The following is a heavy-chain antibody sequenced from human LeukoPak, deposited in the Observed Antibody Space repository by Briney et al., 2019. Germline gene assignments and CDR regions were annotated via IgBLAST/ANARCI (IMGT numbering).Heavy chain of an antibody. CDR3: VREEDCGTARCSNDH. CDR2: INPKNGGT. CDR1: GYTFTAYE. J-gene: IGHJ4*02. D-gene: IGHD1-1*01. Sequence: AASVKVSCKASGYTFTAYEMHWVRQAPGQGREYVGWINPKNGGTNSAQNFQGRVTMTWDTSVSTVYMELSRLRSDDTAVNYCVREEDCGTARCSNDHWGQGTLVTVPS. V-gene: IGHV1-2*02.